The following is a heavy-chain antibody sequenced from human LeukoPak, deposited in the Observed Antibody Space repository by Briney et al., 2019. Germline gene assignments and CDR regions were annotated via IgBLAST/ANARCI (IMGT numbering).Heavy chain of an antibody. V-gene: IGHV3-74*01. J-gene: IGHJ4*02. CDR3: VYGWGSRHDY. D-gene: IGHD3-10*01. CDR1: GFTLSSYW. Sequence: GGSLRLSCAASGFTLSSYWMHWVRQAPGKGLVWVSRIKIDGSSTSDADSVKGRFTISRDNAKNSLYLQMNSLRAEDTAIYYCVYGWGSRHDYWGQGTLVTVSS. CDR2: IKIDGSST.